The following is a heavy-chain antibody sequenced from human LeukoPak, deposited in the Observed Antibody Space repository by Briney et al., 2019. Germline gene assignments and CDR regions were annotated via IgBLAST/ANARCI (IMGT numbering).Heavy chain of an antibody. CDR3: AGAPYDILTGYSPYYFDS. CDR2: ISSSSTHI. CDR1: GFTLSSYN. J-gene: IGHJ4*02. D-gene: IGHD3-9*01. Sequence: GGSLRLSCAASGFTLSSYNMNWVRQAPGKGLEWVSSISSSSTHIYYADSVKGRFTISRDNAKNSVYLQMNSLRAEDTAVYYCAGAPYDILTGYSPYYFDSWGQGTLVSVSS. V-gene: IGHV3-21*06.